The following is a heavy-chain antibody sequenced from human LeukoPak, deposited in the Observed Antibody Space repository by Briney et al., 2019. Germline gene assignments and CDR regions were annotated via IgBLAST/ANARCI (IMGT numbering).Heavy chain of an antibody. V-gene: IGHV1-8*01. D-gene: IGHD2-15*01. CDR1: GYTFTSYD. CDR3: ARGRKFGVRGYCSGGSCYKVYGMDV. CDR2: MNPNSGNT. J-gene: IGHJ6*02. Sequence: ASVKVSCKASGYTFTSYDINWVRQATGQGLEWMGWMNPNSGNTGYAQKFRGRVTMTRNTSISTAYMELSSLRSEDTAVYYCARGRKFGVRGYCSGGSCYKVYGMDVWGQGTTVTVSS.